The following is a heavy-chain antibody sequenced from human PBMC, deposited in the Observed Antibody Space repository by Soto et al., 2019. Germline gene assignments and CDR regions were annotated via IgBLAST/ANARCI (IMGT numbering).Heavy chain of an antibody. CDR1: GFTLARYS. J-gene: IGHJ4*02. V-gene: IGHV3-21*01. CDR2: ISSTTNYI. Sequence: SLRLSFAGSGFTLARYSMNWVLQAPGKGLEWVSSISSTTNYIYYADSMKGRFTVSRDNAKNSVYLEMNSLSAEDTAVYYCARESEDLTSNFDYWGQGTLVTVSS. CDR3: ARESEDLTSNFDY.